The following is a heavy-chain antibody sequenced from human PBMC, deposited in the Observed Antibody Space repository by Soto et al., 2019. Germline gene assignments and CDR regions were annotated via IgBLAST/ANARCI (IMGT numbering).Heavy chain of an antibody. Sequence: ASVKVSCKASGYTFTGYYMHWVRQAPGQGLEWMGWINPNSGGTNYAQKFQGWVTMTRDTSISTAYMELSRLRSDDTAVYYCARDGSAIWGSYRSLNYYYMDVWGKGTTVTVSS. CDR3: ARDGSAIWGSYRSLNYYYMDV. D-gene: IGHD3-16*02. J-gene: IGHJ6*03. CDR2: INPNSGGT. V-gene: IGHV1-2*04. CDR1: GYTFTGYY.